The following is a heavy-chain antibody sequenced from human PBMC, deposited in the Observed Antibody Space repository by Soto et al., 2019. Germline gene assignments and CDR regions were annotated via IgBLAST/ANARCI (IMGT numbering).Heavy chain of an antibody. Sequence: GGSLRLSCAASGFTFSSYAMSWVRQAPGKGLEWVSVISASGGSTYNEDTVKGRFTISRDNSKNTLNLQMNNLRAEDTAVYYWASCGDYEEVFATYYYMDVLGKGTTVTVFS. CDR3: ASCGDYEEVFATYYYMDV. CDR2: ISASGGST. J-gene: IGHJ6*03. D-gene: IGHD4-17*01. CDR1: GFTFSSYA. V-gene: IGHV3-23*01.